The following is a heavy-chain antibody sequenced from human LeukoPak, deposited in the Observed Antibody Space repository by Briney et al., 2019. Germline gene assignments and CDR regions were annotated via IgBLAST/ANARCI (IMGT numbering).Heavy chain of an antibody. CDR1: GFTFSSYA. Sequence: GRSLRLSCAASGFTFSSYAMHWVRQAPGKGLEWVSYISSSGSTIYYADSVKGRFTISRDNAKNSLYLQMNSLRAEDTAVYYCARGSYYYFDYWGQGTLVTVSS. D-gene: IGHD1-26*01. V-gene: IGHV3-48*04. CDR2: ISSSGSTI. CDR3: ARGSYYYFDY. J-gene: IGHJ4*02.